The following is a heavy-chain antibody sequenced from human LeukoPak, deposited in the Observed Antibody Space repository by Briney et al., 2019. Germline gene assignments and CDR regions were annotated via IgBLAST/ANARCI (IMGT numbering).Heavy chain of an antibody. J-gene: IGHJ4*02. D-gene: IGHD3-3*01. Sequence: GGSPRLSCAASGFTFSSYGMHWVRQAPGKGLEWVAFIRYDGSNKYYADSVKGRFTISRDNSKNTLYLQMNSLRAEDTAVYYCASLRFLEWLLFLGDYWGQGTLVTVSS. CDR1: GFTFSSYG. CDR2: IRYDGSNK. CDR3: ASLRFLEWLLFLGDY. V-gene: IGHV3-30*02.